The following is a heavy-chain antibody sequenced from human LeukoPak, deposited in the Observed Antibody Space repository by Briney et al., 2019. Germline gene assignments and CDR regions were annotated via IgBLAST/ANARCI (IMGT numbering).Heavy chain of an antibody. V-gene: IGHV1-2*02. Sequence: ASVKVSCEASGYTFTGYYMHWVRQAPGQGVEWMGWINPNSGGTNYAQKFQGRVTMTRDTSISTAYMELSRLRSDDTAVYYCARDFWSGSAHFDYWGQGTLVTVSS. J-gene: IGHJ4*02. CDR1: GYTFTGYY. CDR2: INPNSGGT. CDR3: ARDFWSGSAHFDY. D-gene: IGHD3-3*01.